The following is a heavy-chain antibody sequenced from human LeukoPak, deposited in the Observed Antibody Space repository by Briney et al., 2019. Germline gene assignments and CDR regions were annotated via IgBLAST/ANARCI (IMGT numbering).Heavy chain of an antibody. CDR2: IYYSGST. CDR3: AQSYNWNYYY. J-gene: IGHJ4*02. Sequence: SETLSLTCTVSGGSISSGGYYWSWIRQHPGKGLEWIGYIYYSGSTYYNPSLKSRVTISVDTSKNQFSLKLRSVTAADTAVYYCAQSYNWNYYYWGQGTLVTVSS. D-gene: IGHD1-1*01. V-gene: IGHV4-31*03. CDR1: GGSISSGGYY.